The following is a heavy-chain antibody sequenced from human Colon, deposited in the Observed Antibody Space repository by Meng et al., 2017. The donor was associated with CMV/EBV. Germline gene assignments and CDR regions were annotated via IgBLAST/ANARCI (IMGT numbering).Heavy chain of an antibody. V-gene: IGHV2-5*01. CDR2: IYWNGVE. D-gene: IGHD4-17*01. J-gene: IGHJ4*02. Sequence: TGSGFSVSSSGVVVGWVRQTPRKALEWLAFIYWNGVERYSPSLRNRLTITKDTSKNEVVLTMTDMDPVDTATYFCAHRTTVTSVDYWGQGTLVTVSS. CDR3: AHRTTVTSVDY. CDR1: GFSVSSSGVV.